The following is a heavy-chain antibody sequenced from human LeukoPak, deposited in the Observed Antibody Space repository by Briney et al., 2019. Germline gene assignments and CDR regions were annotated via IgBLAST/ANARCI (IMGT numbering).Heavy chain of an antibody. J-gene: IGHJ4*02. Sequence: PGGSLRLSCAASGFTFDDYAMHWVRQAPGKGLEWVSGISWNRGSIGYADSVKGRFTLSRENAKNSLYLQMNSLRPEDTALYYCAKDTADILTGYLDYWGQGTLVTVSS. CDR1: GFTFDDYA. CDR2: ISWNRGSI. V-gene: IGHV3-9*01. D-gene: IGHD3-9*01. CDR3: AKDTADILTGYLDY.